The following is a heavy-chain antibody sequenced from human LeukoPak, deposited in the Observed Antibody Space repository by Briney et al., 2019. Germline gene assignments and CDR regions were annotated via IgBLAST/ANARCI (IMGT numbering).Heavy chain of an antibody. J-gene: IGHJ3*02. CDR1: GFTFSSYA. CDR3: AREGATDSYTAAGSWGAFDI. Sequence: GGSLRLSCAASGFTFSSYAMHWVRQAPGKGLEYVSAISSNGGSTYYANSVKGRFTISRDNSKNTLYLQMGSLRAEDTAVYYCAREGATDSYTAAGSWGAFDIWGQGTMVTVSS. V-gene: IGHV3-64*01. CDR2: ISSNGGST. D-gene: IGHD6-13*01.